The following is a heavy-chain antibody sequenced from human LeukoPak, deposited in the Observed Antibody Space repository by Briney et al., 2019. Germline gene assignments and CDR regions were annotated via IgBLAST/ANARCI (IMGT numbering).Heavy chain of an antibody. CDR2: FSGAGDYT. V-gene: IGHV3-23*01. CDR1: GFTFSSYA. CDR3: ARVRYSGSYLFDY. D-gene: IGHD1-26*01. Sequence: PGGSLRLPCAASGFTFSSYAMSWVRQAPGKGLEWVSSFSGAGDYTHSADSVKGRFIISRDNSKNTLYLQMNSLRAEDTAVYYCARVRYSGSYLFDYWGQGTLVTVSS. J-gene: IGHJ4*02.